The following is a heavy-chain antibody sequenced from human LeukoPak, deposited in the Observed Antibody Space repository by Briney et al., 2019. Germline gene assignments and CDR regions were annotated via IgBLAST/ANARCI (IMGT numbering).Heavy chain of an antibody. Sequence: PGGSLRLSCAASEFTFSSYAMSWVRQAPGKGLEWVSLISASGGSTHYADSVKGRFTISRDNAKNSLFLQMNSLRAEDTAVYYCARSHDYGDYGLGYWGQGTLVAVSS. D-gene: IGHD4-17*01. CDR1: EFTFSSYA. CDR2: ISASGGST. J-gene: IGHJ4*02. V-gene: IGHV3-23*01. CDR3: ARSHDYGDYGLGY.